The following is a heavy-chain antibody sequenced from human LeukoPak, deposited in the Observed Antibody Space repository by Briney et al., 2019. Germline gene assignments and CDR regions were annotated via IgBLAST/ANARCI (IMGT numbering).Heavy chain of an antibody. CDR2: IGIDSGNT. CDR3: ARDYKYAFDN. J-gene: IGHJ4*02. Sequence: GGSLRLSCAASGFRFSDYSMNWVRQAPGKGLEWISYIGIDSGNTNYADSVKGRFTISGDKAKNSLYLRVNSLRVEDTAVYYCARDYKYAFDNWGQGTLVTVSS. D-gene: IGHD5-24*01. CDR1: GFRFSDYS. V-gene: IGHV3-48*01.